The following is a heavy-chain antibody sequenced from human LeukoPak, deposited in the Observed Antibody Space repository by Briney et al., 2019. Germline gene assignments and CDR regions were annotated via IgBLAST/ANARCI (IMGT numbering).Heavy chain of an antibody. CDR2: ISSSSTTI. D-gene: IGHD6-19*01. CDR3: ARDPGYSSGWPTYYYYYYMDV. J-gene: IGHJ6*03. V-gene: IGHV3-48*04. CDR1: GFTFSSYN. Sequence: GGSLRLSCVASGFTFSSYNMNWVRQAPGKGLEWVLYISSSSTTIDYAESVKGRFTISRDNAKNSLYLQMNSLRAEDTAVYYCARDPGYSSGWPTYYYYYYMDVWGKGTTVTISS.